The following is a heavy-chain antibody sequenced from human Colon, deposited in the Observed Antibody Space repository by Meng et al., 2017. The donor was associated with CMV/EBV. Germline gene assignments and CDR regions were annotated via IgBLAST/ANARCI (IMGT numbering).Heavy chain of an antibody. J-gene: IGHJ4*02. CDR2: SNPNSGGT. CDR3: ARTRTYYDSSGAFDY. V-gene: IGHV1-2*04. D-gene: IGHD3-22*01. Sequence: SGYTFTGYYMHWVRQDPGQGLEWMGWSNPNSGGTNYAKKFQGWVTMTRDTSISTAYMELSRLRSDDTAVYYCARTRTYYDSSGAFDYWGQGTLVTVSS. CDR1: GYTFTGYY.